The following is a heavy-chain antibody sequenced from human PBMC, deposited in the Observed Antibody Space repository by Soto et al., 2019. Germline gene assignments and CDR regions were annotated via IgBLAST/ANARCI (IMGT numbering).Heavy chain of an antibody. Sequence: QVQLVQSGAEVKKPGSSVKVSCKASGGTFSSYAISWVRQAPGQGLEWMGGIIPIFGTANYAQKFQGRVTITADESTSRAYIELSSLRSEDRGVYYCVGGTTIYYYYGIDVWGQGTTVTVSS. CDR3: VGGTTIYYYYGIDV. D-gene: IGHD1-1*01. V-gene: IGHV1-69*01. J-gene: IGHJ6*02. CDR2: IIPIFGTA. CDR1: GGTFSSYA.